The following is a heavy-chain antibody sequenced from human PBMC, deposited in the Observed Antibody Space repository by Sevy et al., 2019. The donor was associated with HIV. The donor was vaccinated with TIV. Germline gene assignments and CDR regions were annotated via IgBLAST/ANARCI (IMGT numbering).Heavy chain of an antibody. V-gene: IGHV3-21*01. CDR1: GFTFSAYN. CDR3: ARSIGEGPLRFLECVLPGDY. D-gene: IGHD3-3*01. Sequence: GGSLRLSCAASGFTFSAYNMIWVRRAPGKGLEWVSSISSSTDYKYYADSMKGRFTISRDNAKNSLSLQMESLRAEDTAVYYCARSIGEGPLRFLECVLPGDYWGQGTLVTVSS. CDR2: ISSSTDYK. J-gene: IGHJ4*02.